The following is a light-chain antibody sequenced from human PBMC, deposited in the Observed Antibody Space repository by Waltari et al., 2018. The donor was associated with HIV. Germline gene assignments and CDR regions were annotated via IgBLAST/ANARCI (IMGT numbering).Light chain of an antibody. CDR3: QSYDSGLSGVI. CDR2: TNN. Sequence: QSVLTQPPSVSGAPGQRVTISCTRSNSNIGAGYDVHWFPQLPGTAPNLLIYTNNNRPSGVPDRFSASKSGASASLAIAGLQVEDEADYYCQSYDSGLSGVIFGGGTKLTVL. CDR1: NSNIGAGYD. V-gene: IGLV1-40*01. J-gene: IGLJ2*01.